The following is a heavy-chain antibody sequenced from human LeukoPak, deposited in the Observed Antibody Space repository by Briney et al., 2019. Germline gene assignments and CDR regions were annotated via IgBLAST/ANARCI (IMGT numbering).Heavy chain of an antibody. CDR3: ARTATLGYYFDY. V-gene: IGHV1-69*05. CDR2: IIPIFGTA. J-gene: IGHJ4*02. D-gene: IGHD5-24*01. Sequence: SVKVSCKASGGTFSSYAISWVRQAPGQGLEWMGGIIPIFGTANYAQKFQGRVTITTDESTSTAYMELSSLRSEDTAVYYCARTATLGYYFDYWGQGTLVTVSS. CDR1: GGTFSSYA.